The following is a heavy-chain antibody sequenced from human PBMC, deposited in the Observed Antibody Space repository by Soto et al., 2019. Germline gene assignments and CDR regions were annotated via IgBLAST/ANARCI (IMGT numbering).Heavy chain of an antibody. CDR2: IIPIFGTA. Sequence: ASVKVSCKASGGTFSSYAISWVRQAPGQGLEWMGGIIPIFGTANYAQKFQGRVTITADESTSTAYMELSSLRSEDTAVYYCARGSGIPDAFDIWGQGTMVTVSS. CDR1: GGTFSSYA. V-gene: IGHV1-69*13. CDR3: ARGSGIPDAFDI. D-gene: IGHD2-21*01. J-gene: IGHJ3*02.